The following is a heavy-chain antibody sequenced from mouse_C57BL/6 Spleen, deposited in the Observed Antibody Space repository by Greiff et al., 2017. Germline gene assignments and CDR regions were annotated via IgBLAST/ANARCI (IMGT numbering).Heavy chain of an antibody. V-gene: IGHV1-69*01. CDR2: IDPSDSYT. Sequence: QVQLQQPGAELVMPGASVKLSCKASGYTFTSYWMHWVKQRPGQGLEWIGEIDPSDSYTNYNQKFKGKATLTVDKSSSTAYMQLSGLTSEDSAVYYCARGGSSYGYWGQGTTLTVSS. CDR1: GYTFTSYW. J-gene: IGHJ2*01. D-gene: IGHD1-1*01. CDR3: ARGGSSYGY.